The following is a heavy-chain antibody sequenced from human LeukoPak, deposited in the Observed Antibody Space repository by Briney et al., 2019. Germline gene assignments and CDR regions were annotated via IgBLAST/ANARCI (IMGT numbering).Heavy chain of an antibody. D-gene: IGHD2-21*01. Sequence: GGSLRLSCAASGFIFSSHAMSWVRQAPEKGLEFVSGIYENGGTTYYADSVKGRFSISRDNSKNTLYLQMDSLRGEDTAVYYCAKDFRIGYSAHFDYWGQGALVTVSS. CDR1: GFIFSSHA. V-gene: IGHV3-23*01. J-gene: IGHJ4*02. CDR2: IYENGGTT. CDR3: AKDFRIGYSAHFDY.